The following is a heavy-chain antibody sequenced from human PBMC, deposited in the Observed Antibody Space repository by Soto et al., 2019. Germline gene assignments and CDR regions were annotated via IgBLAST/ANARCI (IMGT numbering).Heavy chain of an antibody. CDR3: ARDLITMVRGVIGTATHYYYYGMDV. Sequence: ASVKVSCKASGYTFTSYDVTWVRQAPGQGLEWMGWMNPNSGNTGYAQKFQGRVTMTRDTSTSTVYMELSSLRSEDTAVYYCARDLITMVRGVIGTATHYYYYGMDVWGQGTTVTVSS. J-gene: IGHJ6*02. CDR1: GYTFTSYD. CDR2: MNPNSGNT. V-gene: IGHV1-8*01. D-gene: IGHD3-10*01.